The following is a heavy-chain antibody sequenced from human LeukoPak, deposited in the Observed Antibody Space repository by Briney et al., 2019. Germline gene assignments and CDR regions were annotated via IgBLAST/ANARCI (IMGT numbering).Heavy chain of an antibody. CDR3: ATARIAVAENAFDI. V-gene: IGHV1-24*01. D-gene: IGHD6-19*01. CDR1: GYTLTELS. Sequence: ASVKVPCKVSGYTLTELSMHWVRQAPGKGLEWMGGFDPEDGETIYAQKFQGRVTMTEDTSTDTAYMELSSLRSEDTAVYYCATARIAVAENAFDIWGQGTMVTVSS. CDR2: FDPEDGET. J-gene: IGHJ3*02.